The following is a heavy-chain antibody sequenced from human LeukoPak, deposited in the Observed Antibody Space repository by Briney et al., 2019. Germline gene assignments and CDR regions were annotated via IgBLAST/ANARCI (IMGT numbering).Heavy chain of an antibody. J-gene: IGHJ3*02. CDR1: GYTFTSYG. V-gene: IGHV1-18*01. D-gene: IGHD4-17*01. Sequence: ASVKVSCKASGYTFTSYGISWVRQAPGQGLEWMGWISAYNGNTNYAQKLQGRVTMTTDTSTSTAYMELRSLRFDDTAVYYCARVFYTTVTIPFDAFDIWGQGTMVTVSS. CDR3: ARVFYTTVTIPFDAFDI. CDR2: ISAYNGNT.